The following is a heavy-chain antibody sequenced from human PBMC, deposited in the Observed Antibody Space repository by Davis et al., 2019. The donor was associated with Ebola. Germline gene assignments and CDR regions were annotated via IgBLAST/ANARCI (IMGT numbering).Heavy chain of an antibody. D-gene: IGHD2-2*02. J-gene: IGHJ3*02. CDR2: IHPSGGST. Sequence: ASVKVSCKASGYIFTSYYMHWVRQAPGQGLEWMGIIHPSGGSTSYAQKFQGRVTMTRDTSTSTVYMELSSLRSEDTAVYYCARDRWGAIGIWGQGTMVTVSS. CDR3: ARDRWGAIGI. CDR1: GYIFTSYY. V-gene: IGHV1-46*01.